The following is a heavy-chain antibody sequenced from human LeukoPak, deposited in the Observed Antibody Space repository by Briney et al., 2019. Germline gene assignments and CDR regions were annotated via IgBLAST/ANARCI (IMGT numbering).Heavy chain of an antibody. Sequence: GESLKISCKGSGYSFTSYWIGWVRQMPGKGLEWMGIIYPGDSDTRYSPSFQGQVTISADKSISTAYLQWSSLKASDTAMYYCARHVIAAAGTYYYYYMDVWGKGTTVTISS. CDR2: IYPGDSDT. D-gene: IGHD6-13*01. J-gene: IGHJ6*03. V-gene: IGHV5-51*01. CDR1: GYSFTSYW. CDR3: ARHVIAAAGTYYYYYMDV.